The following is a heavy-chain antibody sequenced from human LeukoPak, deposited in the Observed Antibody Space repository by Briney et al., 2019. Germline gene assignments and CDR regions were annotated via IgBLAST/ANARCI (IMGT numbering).Heavy chain of an antibody. CDR3: ARHPVRGSPHFDY. CDR1: GNSISSGDNY. Sequence: NSSETLSLTCTVSGNSISSGDNYWSWIRQPAGKGLEWIGEINHSGSTNYNPSLKSRVTISVDTSKNQFSLKLSSVTAADTAVYYCARHPVRGSPHFDYWGQGTLVTVSS. D-gene: IGHD1-26*01. J-gene: IGHJ4*02. V-gene: IGHV4-39*01. CDR2: INHSGST.